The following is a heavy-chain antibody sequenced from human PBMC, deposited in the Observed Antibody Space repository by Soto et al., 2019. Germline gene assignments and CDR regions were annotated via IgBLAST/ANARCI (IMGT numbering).Heavy chain of an antibody. Sequence: GGSLRLSCSASGFTFSNYGMHWVRQAPGKGLEWVALISYDGGEKYYADSVKGRFTISRDNFKSTLFLQMNSLRVEDTAVYYCAKDADQGEGYCSGGTCYELDYWGQGTLVTVSS. V-gene: IGHV3-30*18. J-gene: IGHJ4*02. D-gene: IGHD2-15*01. CDR3: AKDADQGEGYCSGGTCYELDY. CDR1: GFTFSNYG. CDR2: ISYDGGEK.